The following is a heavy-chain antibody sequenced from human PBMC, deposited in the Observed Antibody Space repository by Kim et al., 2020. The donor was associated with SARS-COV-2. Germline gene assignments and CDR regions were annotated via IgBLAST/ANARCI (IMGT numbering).Heavy chain of an antibody. D-gene: IGHD6-13*01. Sequence: GGSLRLSCSASGFTFSSYAMHWVRQAPGKGLECVSAISSNGGSTYYADSVKGRFTISRDNSKNTLYLQMSSLRAEDTAVYYCVKPWGLGSSWSSNWFDPWGQGTLVTVSS. J-gene: IGHJ5*02. CDR1: GFTFSSYA. CDR2: ISSNGGST. V-gene: IGHV3-64D*09. CDR3: VKPWGLGSSWSSNWFDP.